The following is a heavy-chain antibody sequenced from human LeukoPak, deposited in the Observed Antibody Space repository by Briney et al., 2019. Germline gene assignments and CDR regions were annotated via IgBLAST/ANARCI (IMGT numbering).Heavy chain of an antibody. CDR2: IIPIFGTA. CDR1: GGTFSSYA. D-gene: IGHD3-3*01. J-gene: IGHJ6*02. Sequence: ASVKVSCKASGGTFSSYAISWVRQAPGQGLEWMGGIIPIFGTANYAQKFQGRVTITADESTSTAYMELSSLRSEDTAVYYCARQNYDFWSGYPSYYYYYGMDVWGQGTTATVSS. V-gene: IGHV1-69*13. CDR3: ARQNYDFWSGYPSYYYYYGMDV.